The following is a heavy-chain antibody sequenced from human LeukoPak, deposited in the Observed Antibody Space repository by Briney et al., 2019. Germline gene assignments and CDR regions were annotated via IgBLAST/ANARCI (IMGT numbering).Heavy chain of an antibody. D-gene: IGHD3-16*02. CDR1: GGSISSYY. CDR3: ARSYRFDP. V-gene: IGHV4-59*01. Sequence: ESGPGLVKPSQTLSLTCTVSGGSISSYYWSWIRQPPGKGLEWIGYIYYSGSTNYNPSLKSRVTISVDTSKNQFSLKLSSVTAADTAVYYCARSYRFDPWGQGTLVTVSS. J-gene: IGHJ5*02. CDR2: IYYSGST.